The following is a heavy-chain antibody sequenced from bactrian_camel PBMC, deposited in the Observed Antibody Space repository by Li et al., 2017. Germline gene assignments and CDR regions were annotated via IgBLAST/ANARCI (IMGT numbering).Heavy chain of an antibody. CDR1: GFTFDEAD. Sequence: HVQLVESGGGSVQTGETLRLSCTASGFTFDEADMGWYCQGPGYHCDMVSIIYAAGGTRYADTVKGRFTASQDNAKATLALQMISLKPEDTAMYYCAAVRRGGLPGCNLESSEYTYWGPGTQVTVS. CDR3: AAVRRGGLPGCNLESSEYTY. D-gene: IGHD3*01. V-gene: IGHV3S53*01. J-gene: IGHJ4*01. CDR2: IYAAGGT.